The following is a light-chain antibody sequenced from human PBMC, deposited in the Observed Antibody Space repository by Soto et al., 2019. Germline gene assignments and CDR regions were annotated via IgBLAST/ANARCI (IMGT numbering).Light chain of an antibody. CDR2: TAS. Sequence: PMTQSPFSLSASAGDRVTITCRASQSISSYLNWYQQKPGKAPKLLIYTASSLESGVPSRFSGSGSGTEFTLTIISLQPDDFATYYCQQYNSYWPFGQGTKVDIK. J-gene: IGKJ1*01. CDR1: QSISSY. CDR3: QQYNSYWP. V-gene: IGKV1-5*03.